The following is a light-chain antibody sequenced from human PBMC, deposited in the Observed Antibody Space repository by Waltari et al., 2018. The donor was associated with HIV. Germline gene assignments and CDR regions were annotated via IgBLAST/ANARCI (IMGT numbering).Light chain of an antibody. CDR1: DLAIKG. Sequence: YVLTQAPSVSVAPGKTANIACGGDDLAIKGVHWYQQKPGQPPVLVIAWDRDRPSGIPGRFSGSNSGNTATLTISGTQAMDDADYYCQAWDSSTYVFGTGTKVTVL. CDR3: QAWDSSTYV. J-gene: IGLJ1*01. CDR2: WDR. V-gene: IGLV3-21*01.